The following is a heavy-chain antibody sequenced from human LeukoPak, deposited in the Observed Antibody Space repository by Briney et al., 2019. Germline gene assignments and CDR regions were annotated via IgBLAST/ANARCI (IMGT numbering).Heavy chain of an antibody. V-gene: IGHV1-2*02. CDR1: GYTLTELS. CDR2: INPNSGGT. CDR3: ASRYSAGWFDP. J-gene: IGHJ5*02. Sequence: ASVKVSCKVSGYTLTELSMHWVRQAPGKGLEWMGSINPNSGGTNYAQKFQGRVTMTTDTSMSTAYMELSRLTSDDTAMYYCASRYSAGWFDPWGQGTLVTVSS. D-gene: IGHD2-2*02.